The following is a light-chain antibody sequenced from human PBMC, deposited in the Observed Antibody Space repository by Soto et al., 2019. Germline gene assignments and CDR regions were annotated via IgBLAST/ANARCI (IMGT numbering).Light chain of an antibody. V-gene: IGKV1-5*01. CDR2: DAS. Sequence: DIQMTQSPSILSASVGDSVTITCRASQSVSRWLAWYQQKPGKAPKLLIYDASSLNSGVPSRFSGSQSAKEFTLTITSLLHDDFATYFCQQYSSSSLPTFGGGTKVDI. CDR1: QSVSRW. J-gene: IGKJ4*01. CDR3: QQYSSSSLPT.